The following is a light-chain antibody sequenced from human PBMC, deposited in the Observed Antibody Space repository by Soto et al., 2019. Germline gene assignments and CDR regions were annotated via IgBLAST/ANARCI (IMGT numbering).Light chain of an antibody. CDR2: STN. J-gene: IGLJ3*02. CDR3: VLYMPSGIWV. V-gene: IGLV8-61*01. Sequence: QTVVTQEPSFSVSPGRTVTLTCGLSSGSVSTSYYPSWYQQTPGQAPRTLIYSTNIRSSGVPDRFSGSILGNKAALTITGAQADDESDYYCVLYMPSGIWVFGGGTKLTVL. CDR1: SGSVSTSYY.